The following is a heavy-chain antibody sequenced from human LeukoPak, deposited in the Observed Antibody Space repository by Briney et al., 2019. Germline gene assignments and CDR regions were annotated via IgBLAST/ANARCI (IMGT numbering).Heavy chain of an antibody. Sequence: GGSLRPSCVASGFTFSSHGMSWVRQAPGKGLEWVSGITWNGGSTGYADSVKGRFTISRDNAKNSLYPQMNSLRAEDTAVYYCARDHVGAAYYFDYWGQGTLVTVSS. CDR3: ARDHVGAAYYFDY. V-gene: IGHV3-20*04. D-gene: IGHD1-26*01. CDR2: ITWNGGST. CDR1: GFTFSSHG. J-gene: IGHJ4*02.